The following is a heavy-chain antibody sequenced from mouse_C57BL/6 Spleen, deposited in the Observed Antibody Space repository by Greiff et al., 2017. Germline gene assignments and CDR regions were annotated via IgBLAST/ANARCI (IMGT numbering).Heavy chain of an antibody. CDR1: GYTFTSYW. J-gene: IGHJ3*01. Sequence: QVQLQQPGAELVRPGSSVKLSCKASGYTFTSYWMHWVKQRPIQGLEWIGNLDPSDSRTHYNQHFKNKATLTVDKSSSTASLQLSSLTSEYSAFYYCESGGHYYCSSPAWFAYWGQGTLVTVSA. CDR3: ESGGHYYCSSPAWFAY. D-gene: IGHD1-1*01. V-gene: IGHV1-52*01. CDR2: LDPSDSRT.